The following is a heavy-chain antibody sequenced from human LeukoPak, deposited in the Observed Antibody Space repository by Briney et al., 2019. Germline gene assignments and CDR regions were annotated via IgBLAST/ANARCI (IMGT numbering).Heavy chain of an antibody. CDR1: GFTFGDYG. D-gene: IGHD3-3*01. V-gene: IGHV3-49*04. J-gene: IGHJ6*03. CDR2: IRSKPYGGTT. CDR3: ARVSVDSTGVLYFYYYMDV. Sequence: GGSLRLSCTTSGFTFGDYGVSWVRQATGKGLEWVGFIRSKPYGGTTDHAASVKGRFTISRDDSKSVASLQMNGLKTEDTAVYYCARVSVDSTGVLYFYYYMDVWGKGTTVTVSS.